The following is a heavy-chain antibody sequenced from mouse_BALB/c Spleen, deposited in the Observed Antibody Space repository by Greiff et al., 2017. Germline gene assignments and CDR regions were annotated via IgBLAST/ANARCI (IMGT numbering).Heavy chain of an antibody. CDR1: GISITTGNYR. CDR3: ARDYYYAMDY. J-gene: IGHJ4*01. Sequence: DVKLQESGPGLVKPSQTVSLTCTVTGISITTGNYRWSWIRQFPGNKLEWIGYIYYSGTITYNPSLTSRTTITRDTSKNQFFLEMNSLTAEDTATYYCARDYYYAMDYWGQGTSVTVSS. CDR2: IYYSGTI. V-gene: IGHV3-5*02.